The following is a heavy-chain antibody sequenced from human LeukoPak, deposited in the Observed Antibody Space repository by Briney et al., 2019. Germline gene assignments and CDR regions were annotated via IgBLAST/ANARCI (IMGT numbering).Heavy chain of an antibody. V-gene: IGHV3-7*03. CDR3: TTDTWYSAGH. J-gene: IGHJ4*02. D-gene: IGHD2-15*01. CDR2: IKKDGSEK. CDR1: GFIFSGSR. Sequence: PGGSLRLSCTASGFIFSGSRMAWMRQAPGKGLEWVAIIKKDGSEKYYVDSMKGRFTIPRDNAKNSLFLQMNSLRAEDTAIYYCTTDTWYSAGHWGQGTLVTVSS.